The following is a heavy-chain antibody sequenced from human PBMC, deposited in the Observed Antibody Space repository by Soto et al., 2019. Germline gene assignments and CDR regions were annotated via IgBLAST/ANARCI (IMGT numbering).Heavy chain of an antibody. CDR1: GDSISTSY. CDR2: IHSNGNS. D-gene: IGHD1-26*01. Sequence: SETLSLTCSVSGDSISTSYWSWIRQPAEKRPEWIGRIHSNGNSHYNPSLRSRVSMSMDTSTSTAYMELRSLRSDDTAVYYCARDYQEPSPFDYWGQGTLVTVSS. CDR3: ARDYQEPSPFDY. J-gene: IGHJ4*02. V-gene: IGHV4-4*07.